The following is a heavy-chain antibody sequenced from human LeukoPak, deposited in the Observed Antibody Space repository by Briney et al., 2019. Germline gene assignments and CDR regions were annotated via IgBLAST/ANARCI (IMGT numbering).Heavy chain of an antibody. J-gene: IGHJ4*02. D-gene: IGHD5-18*01. Sequence: PGGSLRLSCAASGFTFSNYGMHWVRQAPGKGLEWVAVISFDGSNKYYADSVKGRFTISRDNSKNTLYLQMNSLRAEDTAVYYCAKAKTQAMVLPGNYWGQGTLVTVSS. CDR1: GFTFSNYG. CDR3: AKAKTQAMVLPGNY. V-gene: IGHV3-30*18. CDR2: ISFDGSNK.